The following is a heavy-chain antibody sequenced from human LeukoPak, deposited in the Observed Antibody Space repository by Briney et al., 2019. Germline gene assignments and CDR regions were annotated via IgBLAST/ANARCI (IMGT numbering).Heavy chain of an antibody. J-gene: IGHJ5*02. D-gene: IGHD3-3*01. CDR2: MNPNSGNT. CDR1: GYTFTSYD. CDR3: ARAEGLRITIFGVVIIGWFDP. Sequence: ASVKVSCKASGYTFTSYDINWVRQAPGQGLEWMGWMNPNSGNTGYAQKFQGRVTMTRNTSISTAYMELSSLRSEDTAVYYCARAEGLRITIFGVVIIGWFDPWGQGTLVTVSS. V-gene: IGHV1-8*01.